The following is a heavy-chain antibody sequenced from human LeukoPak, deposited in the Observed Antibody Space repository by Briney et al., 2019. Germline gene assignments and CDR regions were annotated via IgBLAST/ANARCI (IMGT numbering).Heavy chain of an antibody. CDR1: GYTFIEYS. CDR3: ARGTGSSWFDP. V-gene: IGHV1-2*02. D-gene: IGHD3-10*01. CDR2: INPNSGDT. J-gene: IGHJ5*02. Sequence: GASVKVSCKASGYTFIEYSMYWVRQAPGQGLEWMGRINPNSGDTYYAQKFRGRVTMTRDTSINTAYMELSRLTSDDTAVYYCARGTGSSWFDPWGQGTLVTVSS.